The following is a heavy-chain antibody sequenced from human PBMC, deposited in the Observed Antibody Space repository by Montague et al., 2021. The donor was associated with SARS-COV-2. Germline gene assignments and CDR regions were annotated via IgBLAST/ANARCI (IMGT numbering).Heavy chain of an antibody. CDR1: GGSITRNYY. J-gene: IGHJ3*02. Sequence: SETLFLTCTVSGGSITRNYYWCWIRQPPGKGLEWVGKIYYSGTTFINPSLESRVTISVDASKNQFSLNLTSVTAADTAVYYCARPLVRGVPKAFDIRGQGALVIVSS. CDR3: ARPLVRGVPKAFDI. D-gene: IGHD3-10*01. CDR2: IYYSGTT. V-gene: IGHV4-39*01.